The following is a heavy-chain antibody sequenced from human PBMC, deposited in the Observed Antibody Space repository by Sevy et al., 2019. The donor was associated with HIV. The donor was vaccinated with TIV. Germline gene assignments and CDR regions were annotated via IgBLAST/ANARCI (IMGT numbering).Heavy chain of an antibody. CDR2: ISYDGVIK. D-gene: IGHD6-19*01. J-gene: IGHJ4*02. Sequence: GPLRLSCAASGFTFSSHAMHWVRQAPGKGLEWVALISYDGVIKYYAESVKGRFTISRDNSKNTLYLQMNSLRADDTAVYYCAREAGYSTGWSPGNYWGQGTLVTVSS. CDR1: GFTFSSHA. CDR3: AREAGYSTGWSPGNY. V-gene: IGHV3-30*14.